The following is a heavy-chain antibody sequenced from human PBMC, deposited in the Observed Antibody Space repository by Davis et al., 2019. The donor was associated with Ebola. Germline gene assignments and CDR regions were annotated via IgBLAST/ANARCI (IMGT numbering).Heavy chain of an antibody. CDR3: ARGETMIVGWWFDP. CDR1: GFTFSSYS. CDR2: ISSSSSTI. V-gene: IGHV3-48*02. D-gene: IGHD3-22*01. Sequence: GESLKISCAASGFTFSSYSMSWVRQAPGKGLEWVSYISSSSSTIYYADSVKGRFTISRDNAKNSLYLQMNSLRDEDTAVYYCARGETMIVGWWFDPWGQGTLVTVSS. J-gene: IGHJ5*02.